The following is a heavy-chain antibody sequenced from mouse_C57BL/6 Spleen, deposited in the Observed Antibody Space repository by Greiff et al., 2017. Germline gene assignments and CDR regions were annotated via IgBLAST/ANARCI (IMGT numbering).Heavy chain of an antibody. CDR1: GYTFTDYN. Sequence: VQLQQSGPELVKPGASVKMSCKASGYTFTDYNMHWVKQSHGKSLEWIGYINPNNGGTSYNQKFKGKATLTVNKSSSTAYMELRSLTSEDSAVXYCSRFSCSNYGYYAMDYWGQGTSVTVSS. J-gene: IGHJ4*01. CDR2: INPNNGGT. V-gene: IGHV1-22*01. D-gene: IGHD2-5*01. CDR3: SRFSCSNYGYYAMDY.